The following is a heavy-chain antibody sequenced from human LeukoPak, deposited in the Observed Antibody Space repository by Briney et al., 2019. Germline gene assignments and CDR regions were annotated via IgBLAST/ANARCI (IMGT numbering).Heavy chain of an antibody. CDR2: IYTSGST. CDR1: VGAISSYY. J-gene: IGHJ4*02. CDR3: ARDRAGAGRNFDY. Sequence: SETLSLTRAVCVGAISSYYWSWIPQPAGKGLEWVMRIYTSGSTNYNPSLKRRVTMSVDTSKNQFSLKLSSVPAADTAVYYCARDRAGAGRNFDYWGQGTLVTVSS. D-gene: IGHD6-13*01. V-gene: IGHV4-4*07.